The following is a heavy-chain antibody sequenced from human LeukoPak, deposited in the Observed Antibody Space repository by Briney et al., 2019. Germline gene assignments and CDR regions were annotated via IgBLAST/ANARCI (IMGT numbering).Heavy chain of an antibody. J-gene: IGHJ4*02. CDR2: INHSGSA. CDR1: GGPFSGYY. CDR3: ARGQGTVTTH. Sequence: SETLSLTCAVSGGPFSGYYWTWIRQPPGKGLEWIGEINHSGSANYNPSLKSRVTISLDTSKNQFSLKLSSVTAADTAVYYCARGQGTVTTHWGQGTLVTVSS. V-gene: IGHV4-34*01. D-gene: IGHD4-17*01.